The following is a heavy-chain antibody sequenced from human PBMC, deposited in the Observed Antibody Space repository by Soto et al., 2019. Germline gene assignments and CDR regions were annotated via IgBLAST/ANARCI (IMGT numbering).Heavy chain of an antibody. CDR2: ISGSGGST. CDR3: GKEDCLTRSSSPFDY. Sequence: EVQLLDAGGGLVQPGGSLRLSCAASGFTFSSYAMSWVRQAPGKGLEWVSTISGSGGSTYYADSVTGRFTISRDNSKKTLYLPMSSLRAYGTAVYYCGKEDCLTRSSSPFDYWGQGTLVTVAS. V-gene: IGHV3-23*01. CDR1: GFTFSSYA. J-gene: IGHJ4*02. D-gene: IGHD6-6*01.